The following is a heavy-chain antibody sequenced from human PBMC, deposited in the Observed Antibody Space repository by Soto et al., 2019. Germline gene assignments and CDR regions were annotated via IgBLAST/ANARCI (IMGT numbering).Heavy chain of an antibody. CDR3: ARPLGIAAAGIDP. D-gene: IGHD6-13*01. CDR2: INHSGST. CDR1: GGSFSGYY. J-gene: IGHJ5*02. Sequence: SETLSLTCAVYGGSFSGYYWSWIRQPPGKGLEWIGDINHSGSTNYNPSLKSRVTISVDTSKNQFSLKLSSVTAADTAVYYCARPLGIAAAGIDPWGQGTLVTVSS. V-gene: IGHV4-34*01.